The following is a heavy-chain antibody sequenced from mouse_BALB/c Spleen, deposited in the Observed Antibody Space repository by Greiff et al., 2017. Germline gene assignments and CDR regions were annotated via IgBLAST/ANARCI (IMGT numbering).Heavy chain of an antibody. CDR2: ISSGGSYT. Sequence: VQLKESGGGLVKPGGSLKLSCAASGFTFSSYAMSWVRQSPEKRLEWVAEISSGGSYTYYPDTVTGRFTISRDNAKNTLYLEMSSLRSEDTAMYYCARYRDYYAMDYWGQGTSVTVSS. CDR3: ARYRDYYAMDY. J-gene: IGHJ4*01. V-gene: IGHV5-9-4*01. CDR1: GFTFSSYA.